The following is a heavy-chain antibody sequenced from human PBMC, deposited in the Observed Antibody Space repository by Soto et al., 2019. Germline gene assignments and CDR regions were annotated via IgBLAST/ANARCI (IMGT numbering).Heavy chain of an antibody. J-gene: IGHJ4*02. CDR1: GFTFSSYA. V-gene: IGHV3-30-3*01. Sequence: QVQLVESGGGVVQPGRSLRLSCAASGFTFSSYAMHWVRQAPGKGLEWVAVISYDGSNKYYADSVKGRFTISRANSKNTLYLQMTSLRAEDTAVYYCARERASSSSYSIFGYWGQGTLVTVSS. CDR3: ARERASSSSYSIFGY. D-gene: IGHD6-6*01. CDR2: ISYDGSNK.